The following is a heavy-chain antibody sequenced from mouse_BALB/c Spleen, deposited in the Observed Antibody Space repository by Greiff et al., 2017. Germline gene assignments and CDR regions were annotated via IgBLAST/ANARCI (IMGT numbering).Heavy chain of an antibody. CDR1: GDSITSGY. CDR3: ARENYGNYPNWYFDV. D-gene: IGHD2-1*01. J-gene: IGHJ1*01. CDR2: ISYSGST. V-gene: IGHV3-8*02. Sequence: EVKLVESGPSLVKPSQTLSLTCSVTGDSITSGYWNWIRKFPGNKLEYMGYISYSGSTYYNPSLKSRISITRDTSKNQYYLQLNSVTTEDTATYYCARENYGNYPNWYFDVWGAGTTVTVSS.